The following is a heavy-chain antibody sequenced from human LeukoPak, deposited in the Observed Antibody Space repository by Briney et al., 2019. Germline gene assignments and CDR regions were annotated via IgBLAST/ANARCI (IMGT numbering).Heavy chain of an antibody. V-gene: IGHV3-23*01. Sequence: GGSLRLSCAASGFTFSSYAMSWVRQAPGKGLEWVSAISGSGGSTYYADSAKGRFTISRDNSKNTLYLQMNSLRAEDTAVYYCAKEITMVRGVIDIDDAFDIWGQGTMVTVSS. CDR1: GFTFSSYA. CDR2: ISGSGGST. CDR3: AKEITMVRGVIDIDDAFDI. D-gene: IGHD3-10*01. J-gene: IGHJ3*02.